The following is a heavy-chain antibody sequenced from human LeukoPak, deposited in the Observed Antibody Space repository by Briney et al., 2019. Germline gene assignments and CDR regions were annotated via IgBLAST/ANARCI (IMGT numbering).Heavy chain of an antibody. D-gene: IGHD4-23*01. Sequence: GGSLRLSCAASGFTVSSNYMSWVRQAPGKGLEWVSVIYSGGSTYYGDSVQGRFTISRDNSKNALYLQMNSLRAEDTAVYYCARDGYNDYGGRYFDYWGQGTPVTVSS. J-gene: IGHJ4*02. CDR3: ARDGYNDYGGRYFDY. CDR1: GFTVSSNY. CDR2: IYSGGST. V-gene: IGHV3-66*01.